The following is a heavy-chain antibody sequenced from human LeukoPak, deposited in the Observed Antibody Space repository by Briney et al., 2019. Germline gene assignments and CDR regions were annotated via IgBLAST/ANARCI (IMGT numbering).Heavy chain of an antibody. CDR1: GFTFSSYA. Sequence: GGSLRLSCAASGFTFSSYAMSWVRQAPGKGLEWVSAISGSGGSTYYAGSVKGRFTISRDNSKNTLYLQMNSLRAEDTAVYYCAKDHRPTVSIKIFDYWGQGTLVTVSS. D-gene: IGHD4-17*01. V-gene: IGHV3-23*01. J-gene: IGHJ4*02. CDR3: AKDHRPTVSIKIFDY. CDR2: ISGSGGST.